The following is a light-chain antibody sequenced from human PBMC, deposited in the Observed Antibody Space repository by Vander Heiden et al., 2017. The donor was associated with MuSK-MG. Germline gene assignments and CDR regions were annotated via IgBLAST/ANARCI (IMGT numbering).Light chain of an antibody. CDR1: QSVSSSY. CDR2: CAS. Sequence: ETVLRQSPGTLSLSPGERATLSCRASQSVSSSYLAWYQQKPGQAPTLLIYCASSRATCIPDRFIGSGSGTDFTLTISRLEAEDFAVYYCQQYGSSALTFGRGTKVEIK. J-gene: IGKJ4*01. V-gene: IGKV3-20*01. CDR3: QQYGSSALT.